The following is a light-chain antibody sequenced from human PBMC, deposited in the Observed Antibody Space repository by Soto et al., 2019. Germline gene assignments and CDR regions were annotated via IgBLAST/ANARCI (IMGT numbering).Light chain of an antibody. V-gene: IGKV3-20*01. CDR2: GAS. CDR1: QSVSSSF. J-gene: IGKJ2*01. CDR3: HHYDSSQYT. Sequence: EIVLTQSPGTLSLSPGERATLSCRASQSVSSSFLAWYQQKPGQAPRLLIYGASSRATGIPDRFSGSGSGTDFTLTISRLEPEDFAVYYCHHYDSSQYTFGQGTKLEIK.